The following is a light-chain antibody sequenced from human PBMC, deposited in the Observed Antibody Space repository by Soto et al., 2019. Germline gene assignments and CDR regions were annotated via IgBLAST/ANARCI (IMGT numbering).Light chain of an antibody. CDR1: QSFSSSY. CDR3: QQYGSSPLT. J-gene: IGKJ3*01. CDR2: GAS. V-gene: IGKV3-20*01. Sequence: EIVLTQSPGTLSLSPGERATLSCRASQSFSSSYLAWYQQKPGQAPRLLIYGASRRATGIPDRFSGSGSGTDFTLTISRLEPEDFAVYYCQQYGSSPLTFGPGTKVDIK.